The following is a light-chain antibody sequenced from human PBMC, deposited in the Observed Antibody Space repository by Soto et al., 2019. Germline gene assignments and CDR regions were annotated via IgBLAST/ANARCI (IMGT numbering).Light chain of an antibody. CDR1: QDISTY. Sequence: RLTQSPSSLSASVGDTVTISCRASQDISTYLAWYQHKPGKAPTLLIFGASSLHNGAPPRFAGSGSGSEFTLTINRLQPDDFATYYCQHYTLYSATFGQGTRV. CDR2: GAS. J-gene: IGKJ5*01. CDR3: QHYTLYSAT. V-gene: IGKV1-5*01.